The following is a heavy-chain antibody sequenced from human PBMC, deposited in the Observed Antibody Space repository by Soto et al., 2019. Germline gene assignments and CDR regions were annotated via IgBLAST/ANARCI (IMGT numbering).Heavy chain of an antibody. CDR3: ARGDVVGMVTPCMDY. Sequence: PSETLSLTCTVSGGSISSGHYHWGWIRQPPGKGLEWIASIHYSGSAHYNPSLKSRVTISVDTSKSQFSLRLSSVTAADTAVYYFARGDVVGMVTPCMDYCSRKTLITLS. J-gene: IGHJ4*01. CDR2: IHYSGSA. V-gene: IGHV4-39*01. D-gene: IGHD3-3*01. CDR1: GGSISSGHYH.